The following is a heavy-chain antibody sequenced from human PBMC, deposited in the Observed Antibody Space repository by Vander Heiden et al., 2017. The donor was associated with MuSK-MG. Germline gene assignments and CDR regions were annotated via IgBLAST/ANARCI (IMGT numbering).Heavy chain of an antibody. CDR1: GDTLPGYY. J-gene: IGHJ4*02. D-gene: IGHD2-2*01. CDR2: INPNRGGT. V-gene: IGHV1-2*02. CDR3: ARGRREECQLLDDY. Sequence: QVQLVQSGAEVKKPVSSVKVSCKASGDTLPGYYIHLVRQGPGQGLEWMGWINPNRGGTKYAQKFQGRATMTRDTSISTAYMELSRLRSDDTAVYYGARGRREECQLLDDYWGQGTLVTVSS.